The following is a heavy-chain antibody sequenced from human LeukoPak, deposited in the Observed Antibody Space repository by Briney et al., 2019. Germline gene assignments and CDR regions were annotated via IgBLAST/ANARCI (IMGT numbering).Heavy chain of an antibody. CDR3: ARAKGGDADNWFDP. CDR2: INHSGST. V-gene: IGHV4-34*01. J-gene: IGHJ5*02. Sequence: SETLSLTCAVYGGSFSGYYWSWIRQPPGKGLEWIGEINHSGSTNYNPSLKSRVTISVDTSKNQFSLKLSSVTAADTAVYYCARAKGGDADNWFDPWGQGTLVTVSS. D-gene: IGHD2-21*02. CDR1: GGSFSGYY.